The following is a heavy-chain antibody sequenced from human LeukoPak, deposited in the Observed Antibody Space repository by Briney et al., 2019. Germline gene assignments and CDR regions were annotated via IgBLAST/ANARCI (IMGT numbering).Heavy chain of an antibody. D-gene: IGHD2-2*02. Sequence: GGSLRLSCAASGFTFSSYWMSWVRQAPGKGLEWVANIKQDGSEKYYVDSVKGRFTISRDNAKNSLYLQMNSLRAEDTAVYYCAKIHTSSFTDFWGQGTLVTVSS. CDR1: GFTFSSYW. J-gene: IGHJ4*02. CDR2: IKQDGSEK. V-gene: IGHV3-7*03. CDR3: AKIHTSSFTDF.